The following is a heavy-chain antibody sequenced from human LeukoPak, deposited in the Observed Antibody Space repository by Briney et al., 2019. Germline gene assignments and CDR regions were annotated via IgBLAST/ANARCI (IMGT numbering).Heavy chain of an antibody. CDR3: AREMTSAYYGSGSYYPDAFDI. CDR1: GFTFSSYA. CDR2: ISYDGSNK. J-gene: IGHJ3*02. V-gene: IGHV3-30-3*01. Sequence: GGSLRLSCAASGFTFSSYAMHWVRQAPGKGLELVAVISYDGSNKYYADSVKGRCTISRDNSKNTLYLQMNSLRPEDTAVYYCAREMTSAYYGSGSYYPDAFDIWGQGTMVTVSS. D-gene: IGHD3-10*01.